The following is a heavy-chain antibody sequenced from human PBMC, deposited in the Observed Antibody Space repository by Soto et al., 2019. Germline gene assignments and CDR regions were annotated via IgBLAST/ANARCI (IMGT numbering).Heavy chain of an antibody. CDR1: GYTFIAHF. D-gene: IGHD2-2*01. J-gene: IGHJ5*02. V-gene: IGHV1-2*02. CDR2: IYPDTGGT. CDR3: VRAQSRQLLLAWFDA. Sequence: QVQLVQSGTEVKKPGASVTVSCEASGYTFIAHFIHWVRQAPGQGLEWMGWIYPDTGGTNYAQKXXXXXXXXXXXXXXXXXXXXXXLKSDDTAVYYCVRAQSRQLLLAWFDAWGQGTLVTVSS.